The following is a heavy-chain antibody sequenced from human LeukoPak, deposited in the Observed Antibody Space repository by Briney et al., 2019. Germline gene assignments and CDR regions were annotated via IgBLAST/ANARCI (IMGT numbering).Heavy chain of an antibody. CDR3: ARAKDDFCDY. CDR1: GFTFSSYS. J-gene: IGHJ4*02. D-gene: IGHD3/OR15-3a*01. CDR2: IRSGSSYT. Sequence: GGSLRLSCAASGFTFSSYSMNWVRQAPGKGLEWVSSIRSGSSYTYYADSVKGRFTISRDNAKNSLYPQMNSLTAEDTAVYYCARAKDDFCDYWGQGTLVTVSS. V-gene: IGHV3-21*01.